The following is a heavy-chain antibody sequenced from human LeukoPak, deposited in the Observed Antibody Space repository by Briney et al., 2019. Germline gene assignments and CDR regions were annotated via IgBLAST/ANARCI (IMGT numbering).Heavy chain of an antibody. D-gene: IGHD6-19*01. Sequence: GGSLRLSCAASGFTFSSYAMSWVRQAPGKGLEWVSAISGNSGSTYYADSVKGRFTTSRDNSKNTLYLQMNSLRAEDTAVYYCAKVTYSSGWYRGDSFDYWGQGTLVTVSS. CDR2: ISGNSGST. CDR1: GFTFSSYA. V-gene: IGHV3-23*01. J-gene: IGHJ4*02. CDR3: AKVTYSSGWYRGDSFDY.